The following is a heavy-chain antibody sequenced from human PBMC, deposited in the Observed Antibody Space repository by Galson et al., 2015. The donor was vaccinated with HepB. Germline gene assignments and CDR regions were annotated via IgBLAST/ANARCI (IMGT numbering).Heavy chain of an antibody. J-gene: IGHJ6*02. CDR2: IYYSGST. V-gene: IGHV4-39*07. CDR3: ARRPTDYYYGMDV. CDR1: GGSISSSSYY. D-gene: IGHD4-17*01. Sequence: ETLSLTCTVSGGSISSSSYYWGWIRQPPGKGLEWIGSIYYSGSTYYNPSLKGRVTISVDTSKNQFSLKLSSVTAADTAVYYCARRPTDYYYGMDVWGQGTTVTVSS.